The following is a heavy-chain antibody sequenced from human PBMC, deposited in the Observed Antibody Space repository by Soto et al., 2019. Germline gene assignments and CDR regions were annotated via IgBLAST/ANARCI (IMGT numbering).Heavy chain of an antibody. CDR1: GFTFGDYA. Sequence: GSLRLSCTASGFTFGDYAMSWFRQAPGKGLEWVGFIRSKAYGGTTEYAASVKGRFTISRDDSKSIAYLQMNSLKTEDTAVYYCTLTTVTTPLFYYYYMDVWGKGTTVTVSS. D-gene: IGHD4-4*01. CDR3: TLTTVTTPLFYYYYMDV. CDR2: IRSKAYGGTT. J-gene: IGHJ6*03. V-gene: IGHV3-49*03.